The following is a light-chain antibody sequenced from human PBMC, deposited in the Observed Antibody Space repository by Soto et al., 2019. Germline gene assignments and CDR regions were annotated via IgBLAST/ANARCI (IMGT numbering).Light chain of an antibody. CDR2: DGS. CDR1: QSVSSHY. CDR3: QQYGTSPRFA. Sequence: EVVLTQSPGTLSWSPGESATLSCRASQSVSSHYLGWYQQKPGQPPRLLIYDGSSRATGIPDRFNATASETDFTLTITRLETEDVAVYHCQQYGTSPRFAFGPGTKVEIK. V-gene: IGKV3-20*01. J-gene: IGKJ3*01.